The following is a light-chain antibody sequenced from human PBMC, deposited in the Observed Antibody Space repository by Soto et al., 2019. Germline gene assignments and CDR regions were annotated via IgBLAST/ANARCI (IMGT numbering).Light chain of an antibody. Sequence: EIVLTQSPGTLSLSPGERATLSCRASQGVSSNYLAWYQQKSGQAPRLPLYGTSSKATGIPERFSGSGPGTDFTLTISRLEPEDFAVYYWQHYGSSRTFGQGTKVEIK. CDR3: QHYGSSRT. V-gene: IGKV3-20*01. CDR1: QGVSSNY. CDR2: GTS. J-gene: IGKJ1*01.